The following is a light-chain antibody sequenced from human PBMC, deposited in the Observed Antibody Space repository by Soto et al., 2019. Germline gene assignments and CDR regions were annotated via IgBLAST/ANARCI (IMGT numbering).Light chain of an antibody. CDR1: QSIAYW. V-gene: IGKV1-5*01. Sequence: DIQMTQSPSRLSASVGDRVTITCRASQSIAYWLAWYQQKPGKAPNLLIYDASSLESGVPSRFSGSGSGTEFTLTISSLQPDDFATYYCQQYNSYGTFGQGTKVDI. CDR3: QQYNSYGT. J-gene: IGKJ1*01. CDR2: DAS.